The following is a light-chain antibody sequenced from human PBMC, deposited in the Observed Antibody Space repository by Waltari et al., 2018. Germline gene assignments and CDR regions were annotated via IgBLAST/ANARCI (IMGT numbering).Light chain of an antibody. V-gene: IGLV3-21*01. Sequence: SYVLTQPPSASVAPGKTATIAWGGHNVGGKSVQWYQQKPGQAPVLVVHDDNARPSGIPDRFSGSNSGDTATLTISRVEVGDEADYYCQVWDSSPETVVFGGGTKLTVL. J-gene: IGLJ2*01. CDR3: QVWDSSPETVV. CDR1: NVGGKS. CDR2: DDN.